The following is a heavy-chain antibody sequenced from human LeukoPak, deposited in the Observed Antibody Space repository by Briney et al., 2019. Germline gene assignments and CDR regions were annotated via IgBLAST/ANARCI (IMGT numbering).Heavy chain of an antibody. Sequence: GGSLRLSCAASGFTFSSYWMSWVRQAPGKGLEWVANIKQDGREKYYVDSVKGRFTISRDNAKNSLYLQMNSLRAEDAAVYYCARGRAVAGLKFDPWGQGTLVTVSS. CDR1: GFTFSSYW. J-gene: IGHJ5*02. V-gene: IGHV3-7*01. D-gene: IGHD6-19*01. CDR3: ARGRAVAGLKFDP. CDR2: IKQDGREK.